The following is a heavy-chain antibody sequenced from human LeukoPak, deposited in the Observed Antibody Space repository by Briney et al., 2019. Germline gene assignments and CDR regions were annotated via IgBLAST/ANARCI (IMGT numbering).Heavy chain of an antibody. CDR2: INPSGGST. V-gene: IGHV1-46*01. CDR3: AKVGASSWSFDY. J-gene: IGHJ4*02. D-gene: IGHD6-13*01. CDR1: GYTFTSYG. Sequence: ASVKVSCKASGYTFTSYGINWVRQATGQGLEWMGIINPSGGSTSYAQKFQGRVTMTRDTSTSTVYMELSSLRSDDTAVYYCAKVGASSWSFDYWGQGTLVTVSS.